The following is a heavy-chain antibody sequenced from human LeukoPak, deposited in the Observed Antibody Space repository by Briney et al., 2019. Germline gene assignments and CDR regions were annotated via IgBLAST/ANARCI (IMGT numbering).Heavy chain of an antibody. D-gene: IGHD6-13*01. J-gene: IGHJ4*02. CDR2: ITGSGGST. Sequence: GGSLRLSCAASGFTFTSYGMSWVRQAPGKGLEWVLTITGSGGSTYYADSVKGRFTISRDNSKNTLFLQMNSLRAEDTAIYYCAKLKGSSWYGAGDYWGQGTLVTVSS. CDR1: GFTFTSYG. CDR3: AKLKGSSWYGAGDY. V-gene: IGHV3-23*01.